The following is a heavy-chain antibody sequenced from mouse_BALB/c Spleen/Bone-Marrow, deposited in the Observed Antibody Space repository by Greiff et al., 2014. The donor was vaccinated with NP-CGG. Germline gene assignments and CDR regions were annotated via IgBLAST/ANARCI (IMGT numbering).Heavy chain of an antibody. J-gene: IGHJ2*01. V-gene: IGHV1-20*02. CDR1: GYSFIGYF. CDR2: INPYNADS. Sequence: EVQLQQSGPEMVKPGASVKISCKASGYSFIGYFINWVMQSHGKSLEWIGRINPYNADSLYNQKFRGKATSTVDKSSSTAYMELRSLASEDSAAYYCSRGGDYWGQGTTLTVSS. CDR3: SRGGDY.